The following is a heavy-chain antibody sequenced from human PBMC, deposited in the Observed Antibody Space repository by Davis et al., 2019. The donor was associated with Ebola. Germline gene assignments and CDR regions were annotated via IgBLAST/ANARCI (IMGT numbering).Heavy chain of an antibody. CDR3: AKKGNSGRIDY. J-gene: IGHJ4*02. D-gene: IGHD6-19*01. CDR1: GFTFSSYA. V-gene: IGHV3-30-3*02. Sequence: GESLKISCAASGFTFSSYAMHWVRQAPGKGLEWVAVISYDGSNKYYADSVKGRFTISRDNSKNTLYLQMNSLRPEDTAVYYCAKKGNSGRIDYWGQGTLVTVSS. CDR2: ISYDGSNK.